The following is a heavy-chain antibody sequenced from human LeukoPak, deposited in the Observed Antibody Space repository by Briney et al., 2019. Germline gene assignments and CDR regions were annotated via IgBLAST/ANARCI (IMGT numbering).Heavy chain of an antibody. V-gene: IGHV4-4*07. D-gene: IGHD3-3*01. Sequence: SETLSLTCTVSGGSINSYYWSWIRQPAGKGLEGIGRIYTSGSTNYNPSLKSRVTMSVDTSKNQFSLKLSSVTAADTAVYYCARGLFESGAYNWFDPRGQGTLVTVSS. CDR2: IYTSGST. CDR3: ARGLFESGAYNWFDP. J-gene: IGHJ5*02. CDR1: GGSINSYY.